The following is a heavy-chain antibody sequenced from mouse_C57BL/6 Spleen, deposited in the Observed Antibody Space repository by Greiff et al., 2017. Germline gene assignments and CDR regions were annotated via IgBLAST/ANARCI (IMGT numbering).Heavy chain of an antibody. D-gene: IGHD1-1*01. CDR3: ARSGTNYGSSYGWFAY. Sequence: QVQLQQSGPELVRPGASVKISCKAPGYTFTSHWMQWVRQRPGQGLEWIGEIFPGSGSTYYNEKFKGKATLTVDTSSSTAYMQLSSLTSEDSAVYFCARSGTNYGSSYGWFAYWGQGTLVTVSA. CDR1: GYTFTSHW. V-gene: IGHV1-56*01. CDR2: IFPGSGST. J-gene: IGHJ3*01.